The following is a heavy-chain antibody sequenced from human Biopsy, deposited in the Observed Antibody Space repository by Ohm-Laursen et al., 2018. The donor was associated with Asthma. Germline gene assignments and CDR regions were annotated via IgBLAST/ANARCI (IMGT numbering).Heavy chain of an antibody. Sequence: SLRLSCSASGFAFGNCAMYWVRQAPGKGPEWVALISYDGREKGYVDSVKGRFTISRDNFRNTLYVEMSSLRPEDSATYYCAKDRFDGSVTSHYYYYGIDVWGQGTAVTVSS. CDR1: GFAFGNCA. CDR2: ISYDGREK. V-gene: IGHV3-30*18. D-gene: IGHD3-10*01. CDR3: AKDRFDGSVTSHYYYYGIDV. J-gene: IGHJ6*02.